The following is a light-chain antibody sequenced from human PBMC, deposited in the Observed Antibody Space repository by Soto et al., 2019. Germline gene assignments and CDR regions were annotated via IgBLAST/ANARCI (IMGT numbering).Light chain of an antibody. Sequence: EIVLTQSPGTLSLSPGERATLSCRASQSVSSRYLAWYQQKPGQAPSLLIYGASSRATGIPDRFSGGRSGTDFTLTISRLEPEDYAVYYCQQYGSSPPYTFGQGTKLEIK. CDR2: GAS. CDR1: QSVSSRY. J-gene: IGKJ2*01. V-gene: IGKV3-20*01. CDR3: QQYGSSPPYT.